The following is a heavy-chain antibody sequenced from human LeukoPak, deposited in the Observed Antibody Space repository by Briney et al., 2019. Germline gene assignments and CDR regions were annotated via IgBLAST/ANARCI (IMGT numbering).Heavy chain of an antibody. CDR1: GGSISSYY. CDR2: IYYSGST. CDR3: ARGSHYCYYMDV. V-gene: IGHV4-59*01. J-gene: IGHJ6*03. D-gene: IGHD2-15*01. Sequence: SETLSLTCTVSGGSISSYYWSWIRQPPGKGLEWIGYIYYSGSTNYNPSLKSRVTISVDTSKNQFSLKLSSVTAADTAVYYCARGSHYCYYMDVWGKGTTVTVSS.